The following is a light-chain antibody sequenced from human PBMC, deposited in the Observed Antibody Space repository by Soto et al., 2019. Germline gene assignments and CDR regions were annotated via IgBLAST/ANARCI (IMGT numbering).Light chain of an antibody. V-gene: IGKV2-28*01. CDR3: MQNVQTPPT. J-gene: IGKJ1*01. Sequence: DIVMTQSPLSLPVTPGEPASISCRSSQSLLYSNGYNYLDWYLQKPGQSPQLLIYLGSNRASGVPDRFSGSGSGTDFTLKISRVEAEAVGVYYCMQNVQTPPTFGQGTKVEIQ. CDR1: QSLLYSNGYNY. CDR2: LGS.